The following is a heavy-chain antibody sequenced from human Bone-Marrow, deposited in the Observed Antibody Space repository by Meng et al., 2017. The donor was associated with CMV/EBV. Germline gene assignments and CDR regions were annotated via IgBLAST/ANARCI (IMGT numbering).Heavy chain of an antibody. Sequence: GESLKISCVASKLTCSSYWMSWVRQAPGKGLEWVSSISSSSSYIYYADSVKGRFTISRDNAKNSLYLQMNSLRAEDTAVYYCARDWGDYSSGWETDYYYYYGMDVWGQGTTVTVSS. CDR3: ARDWGDYSSGWETDYYYYYGMDV. J-gene: IGHJ6*02. V-gene: IGHV3-21*01. CDR1: KLTCSSYW. CDR2: ISSSSSYI. D-gene: IGHD6-19*01.